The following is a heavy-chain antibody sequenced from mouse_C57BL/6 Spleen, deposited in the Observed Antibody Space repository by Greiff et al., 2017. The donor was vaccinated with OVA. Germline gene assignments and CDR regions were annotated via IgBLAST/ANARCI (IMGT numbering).Heavy chain of an antibody. D-gene: IGHD2-14*01. Sequence: VQLKESGEGLVKPGGSLKLSCAASGFTFSSYAMSWVRQTPEKRLEWVAYISRGGGYIYYADTVQGRFTISRDTARNALYLQMSSLKSEDTAMYYCTRGTDYAMDYWGQGTSVTVSS. CDR1: GFTFSSYA. V-gene: IGHV5-9-1*02. CDR3: TRGTDYAMDY. J-gene: IGHJ4*01. CDR2: ISRGGGYI.